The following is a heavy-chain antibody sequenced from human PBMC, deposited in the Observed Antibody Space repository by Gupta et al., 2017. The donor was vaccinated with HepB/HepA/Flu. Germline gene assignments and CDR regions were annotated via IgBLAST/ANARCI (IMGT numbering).Heavy chain of an antibody. CDR1: GFTFSRYW. CDR2: IKQDGSEK. CDR3: ARDRPVKSASYSLFDP. Sequence: EVQLVESGGGLVQPGGSLRLSCAASGFTFSRYWMSWVRQPPGKGLEWVANIKQDGSEKNFVDSVKGRFTISRDNAKNSLYLQMNSLRVEDTAVYYCARDRPVKSASYSLFDPWGQGTLVTVSS. D-gene: IGHD3-16*01. J-gene: IGHJ5*02. V-gene: IGHV3-7*01.